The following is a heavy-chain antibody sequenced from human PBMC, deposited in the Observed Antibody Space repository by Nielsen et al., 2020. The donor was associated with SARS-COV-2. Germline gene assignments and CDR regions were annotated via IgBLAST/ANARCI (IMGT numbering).Heavy chain of an antibody. V-gene: IGHV3-11*05. Sequence: WIRQPPGKGLEWVSYISSSSYTNYADSVKGRFTISRDNSKNTLYLQMNSLRAEDTAVYYCAKGEYCSSTSCYGPYYYGMDVWGQGTTVTVSS. CDR3: AKGEYCSSTSCYGPYYYGMDV. D-gene: IGHD2-2*01. CDR2: ISSSSYT. J-gene: IGHJ6*02.